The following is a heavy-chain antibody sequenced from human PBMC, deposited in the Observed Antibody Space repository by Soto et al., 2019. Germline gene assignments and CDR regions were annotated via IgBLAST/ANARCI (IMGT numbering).Heavy chain of an antibody. CDR3: ASPYYCNH. J-gene: IGHJ5*02. D-gene: IGHD3-22*01. V-gene: IGHV3-21*06. CDR2: ISDDSSYI. Sequence: GGSLRLSCAASGFMFSAYTMHWVRQAPGQWLEWLSSISDDSSYIDYADSLRGRFTVSRDNARNSLYLQIDSLGVEDTAVYYCASPYYCNHWGPGTLVTASS. CDR1: GFMFSAYT.